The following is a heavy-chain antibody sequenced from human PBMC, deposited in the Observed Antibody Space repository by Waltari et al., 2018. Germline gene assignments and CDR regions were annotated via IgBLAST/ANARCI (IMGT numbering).Heavy chain of an antibody. CDR3: ARFGLALDL. Sequence: EVQLLESGGGLVQPGGSLRLSCADSTFTVTKHAMSWVRQAPGKGLCWFSVSYSGGRTDFGDSVKGRFTMSRDDSKNTVYLQMNSLRPEDTALYYCARFGLALDLWGQGTMVTVSS. CDR2: SYSGGRT. D-gene: IGHD3-16*01. V-gene: IGHV3-23*03. J-gene: IGHJ3*01. CDR1: TFTVTKHA.